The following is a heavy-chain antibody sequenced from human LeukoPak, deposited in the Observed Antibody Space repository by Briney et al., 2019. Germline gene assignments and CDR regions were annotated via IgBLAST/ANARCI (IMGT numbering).Heavy chain of an antibody. J-gene: IGHJ3*02. V-gene: IGHV1-2*02. CDR2: INPNSGGT. D-gene: IGHD3-10*01. CDR3: VRGIKSHLYDLDAFDI. CDR1: GYTSTGYY. Sequence: GASVKVSCKASGYTSTGYYMHWVRQAPGQGLEWMGWINPNSGGTNYAQKFQGRVTMTRDTSISTAYMELSRLRSDDTAVYYCVRGIKSHLYDLDAFDIWGQGTMVTVSS.